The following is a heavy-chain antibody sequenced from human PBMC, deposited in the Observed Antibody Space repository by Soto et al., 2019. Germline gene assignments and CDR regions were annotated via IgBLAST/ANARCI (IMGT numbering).Heavy chain of an antibody. CDR3: ARVVVAALYYYGMDV. CDR1: GGTFSSYA. D-gene: IGHD2-15*01. CDR2: IIPIFGTA. V-gene: IGHV1-69*13. Sequence: GASVKVSCKASGGTFSSYAISWVRQAPGQGLEWMGGIIPIFGTANYAQKFQGRVTITADESTGTAYMELSSLRSEDTAVYYCARVVVAALYYYGMDVWGQGTTVTVS. J-gene: IGHJ6*02.